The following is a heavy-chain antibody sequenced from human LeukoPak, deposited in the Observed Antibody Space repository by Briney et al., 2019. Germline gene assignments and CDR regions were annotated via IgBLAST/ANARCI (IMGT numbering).Heavy chain of an antibody. CDR1: GFTFSSYS. D-gene: IGHD3-10*01. J-gene: IGHJ6*02. V-gene: IGHV3-21*01. Sequence: GGSLRLSCAASGFTFSSYSMNWVRQAPGKGLEWVSSISSSSSSYIYYADSVKGRFTISRDNAKNSLYLQMNSLRAEETAVYYCASWGLWSRYGMDVWGQGTTVTVSS. CDR2: ISSSSSSYI. CDR3: ASWGLWSRYGMDV.